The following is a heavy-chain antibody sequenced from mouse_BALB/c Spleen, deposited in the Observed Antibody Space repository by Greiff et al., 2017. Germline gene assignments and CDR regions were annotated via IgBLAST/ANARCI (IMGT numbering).Heavy chain of an antibody. V-gene: IGHV5-12-2*01. Sequence: EVQGVESGGGLVQPGGSLKLSCAASGFTFSSYTMSWVRQTPEKRLEWVAYISNGGGSTYYPDTVKGRFTISRDNAKNTLYLQMSSLKSEDTAMYYCARQRGYYDYDRAYAMDYWGQGTSVTVSS. D-gene: IGHD2-4*01. CDR3: ARQRGYYDYDRAYAMDY. J-gene: IGHJ4*01. CDR1: GFTFSSYT. CDR2: ISNGGGST.